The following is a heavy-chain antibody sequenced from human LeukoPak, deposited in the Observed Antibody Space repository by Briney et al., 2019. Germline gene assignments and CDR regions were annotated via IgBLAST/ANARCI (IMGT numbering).Heavy chain of an antibody. Sequence: PGGSLRLSCAASGFIFSNYGMSWVRQAPGKGLEWVSAISGSGDSTYYADSVKGRFTISRDNSKNTLYLQMNSLRAEDTAVYYCSKGGDDIVVVVATSFDYWGQGTLVTVSS. J-gene: IGHJ4*02. D-gene: IGHD2-15*01. V-gene: IGHV3-23*01. CDR3: SKGGDDIVVVVATSFDY. CDR1: GFIFSNYG. CDR2: ISGSGDST.